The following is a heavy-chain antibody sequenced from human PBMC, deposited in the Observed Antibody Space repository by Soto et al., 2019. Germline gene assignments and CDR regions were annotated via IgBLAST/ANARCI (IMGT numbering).Heavy chain of an antibody. D-gene: IGHD3-16*02. Sequence: PSETLSLTCTVSGGSISSYYWSWIRQPPGKGLEWIGYIYYSGSTNYNPSLKSRVTISVDTSKNQFSLKLSSVTAADTAVYYCARDLGYDYIWGSYQFDYWGQGTLVTVSS. CDR1: GGSISSYY. V-gene: IGHV4-59*01. CDR3: ARDLGYDYIWGSYQFDY. CDR2: IYYSGST. J-gene: IGHJ4*02.